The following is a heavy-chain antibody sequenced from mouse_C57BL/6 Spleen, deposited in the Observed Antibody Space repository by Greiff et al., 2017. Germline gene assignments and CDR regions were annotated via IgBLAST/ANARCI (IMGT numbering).Heavy chain of an antibody. D-gene: IGHD2-3*01. Sequence: QVQLQQSGAELVRPGTSVKVSCKASGYAFTNYLIEWVKQRPGQGLEWIGVLNPGSGGTNYNEKFKGKATLTADKSSSTAYMQLSSLTSEDSAVYFCARKGGYDPRGEFAYWGQGTLVTVST. J-gene: IGHJ3*01. CDR3: ARKGGYDPRGEFAY. V-gene: IGHV1-54*01. CDR2: LNPGSGGT. CDR1: GYAFTNYL.